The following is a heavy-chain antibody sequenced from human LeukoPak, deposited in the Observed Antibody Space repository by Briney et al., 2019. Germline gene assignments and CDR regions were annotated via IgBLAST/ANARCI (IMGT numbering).Heavy chain of an antibody. CDR3: ARGRGGATTGFDH. CDR2: INSNSGAR. J-gene: IGHJ4*02. V-gene: IGHV1-2*02. Sequence: GASVTVSFKSSVYTFSCYYMHWVRQAPGQGLEAMGWINSNSGARNYAPKFQGRVTFSRDNSISTAYMELSSLRSDDTAIYYCARGRGGATTGFDHWGQGTLVTVSS. CDR1: VYTFSCYY. D-gene: IGHD1-26*01.